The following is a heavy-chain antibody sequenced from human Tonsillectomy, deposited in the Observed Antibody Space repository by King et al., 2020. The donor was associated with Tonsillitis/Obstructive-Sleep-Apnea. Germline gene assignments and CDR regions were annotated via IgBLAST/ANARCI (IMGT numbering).Heavy chain of an antibody. CDR3: ARDYYDSSGYYHGYFQH. D-gene: IGHD3-22*01. CDR1: GYTFTRYD. CDR2: SRPNNGDT. Sequence: VQLVESGAEVKKPGASVKVSCKASGYTFTRYDITWVRQAPGQGLEWMGWSRPNNGDTNYAQNLQGRVTMTSDTSTTTAYMELKSLRSDDTAVYYCARDYYDSSGYYHGYFQHWGQGTLVTVSS. J-gene: IGHJ1*01. V-gene: IGHV1-18*01.